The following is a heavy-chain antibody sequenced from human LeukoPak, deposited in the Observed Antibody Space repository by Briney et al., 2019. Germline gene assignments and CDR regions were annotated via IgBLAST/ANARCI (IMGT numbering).Heavy chain of an antibody. CDR2: MNPNSGNT. CDR1: GYTFTSYD. V-gene: IGHV1-8*01. J-gene: IGHJ4*02. CDR3: ARAESATVVAATNFDY. D-gene: IGHD2-15*01. Sequence: ASVTVSCTASGYTFTSYDINWVRQATGQGLEWMGWMNPNSGNTGYAQKFQGRVTMTRNTSISTAYMELSSLRSEDTAVYYCARAESATVVAATNFDYWGQGTLVTVSS.